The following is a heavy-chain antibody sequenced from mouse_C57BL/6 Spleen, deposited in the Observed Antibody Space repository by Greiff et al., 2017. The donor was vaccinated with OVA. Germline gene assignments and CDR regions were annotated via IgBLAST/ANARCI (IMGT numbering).Heavy chain of an antibody. CDR1: GYTFTDYN. J-gene: IGHJ1*03. CDR3: ARGYGNYGWYFDV. V-gene: IGHV1-18*01. CDR2: INPNNGGT. Sequence: EVKLVESGPELVKPGASVKIPCKASGYTFTDYNMDWVKQSHGKSLEWIGDINPNNGGTIYNQKFKGKATLTVDKSSSTAYMELRSLTSEDTAVYYCARGYGNYGWYFDVWGTGTTVTVSS. D-gene: IGHD2-10*02.